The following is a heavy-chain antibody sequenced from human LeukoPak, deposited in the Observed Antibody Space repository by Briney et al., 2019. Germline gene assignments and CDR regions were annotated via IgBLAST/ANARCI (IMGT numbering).Heavy chain of an antibody. CDR3: ARAVSMQIWWETVFDP. J-gene: IGHJ5*02. CDR2: TFYTGST. V-gene: IGHV4-31*03. D-gene: IGHD1-26*01. CDR1: GGSMTSGNYY. Sequence: SETLSLTCTVSGGSMTSGNYYWTWIRQRPGRGLEWIGHTFYTGSTYYNPSLKSRLSISVDTSKNQFSLNLTSVTAADTAVYFCARAVSMQIWWETVFDPWGQGTQVTVSS.